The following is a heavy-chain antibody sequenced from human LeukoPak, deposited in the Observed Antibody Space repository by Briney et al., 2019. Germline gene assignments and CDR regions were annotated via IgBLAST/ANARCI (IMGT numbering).Heavy chain of an antibody. D-gene: IGHD4/OR15-4a*01. V-gene: IGHV2-70*17. Sequence: SGPALVKPTQTLTLTCTFSGFSLSTDGMCVSWIRQPPGKALEWLARIDWDDAKLYTTSLKARLTISKDTSKNQVVLTMTNMDPVDTGTYYCARITGVRHNYGAYFYYGMDVWGQGTTVTVSS. CDR3: ARITGVRHNYGAYFYYGMDV. J-gene: IGHJ6*02. CDR2: IDWDDAK. CDR1: GFSLSTDGMC.